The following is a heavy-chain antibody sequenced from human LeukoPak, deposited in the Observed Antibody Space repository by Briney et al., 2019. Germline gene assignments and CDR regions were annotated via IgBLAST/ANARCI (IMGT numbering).Heavy chain of an antibody. CDR3: ARRLETSEWFDP. CDR2: IYPGDSDT. V-gene: IGHV5-51*01. J-gene: IGHJ5*02. D-gene: IGHD5/OR15-5a*01. CDR1: GSTFTTYW. Sequence: GESLKISCKGSGSTFTTYWIGWGRRGPGKGRGGMGIIYPGDSDTRYSPSFQGQVTISADKSISTAYLQWSSLKASDTAMYYCARRLETSEWFDPWGQGTLVTVSS.